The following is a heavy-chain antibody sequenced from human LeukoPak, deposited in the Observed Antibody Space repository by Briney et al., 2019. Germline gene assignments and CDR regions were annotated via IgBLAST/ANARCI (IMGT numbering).Heavy chain of an antibody. CDR3: ARVVYGSGSPDL. CDR1: GGSISGFY. D-gene: IGHD3-10*01. Sequence: TSSETLSLTCSVSGGSISGFYWSWIRQPPGKGLEWIGYIYYSGSTNYNPSLKSRVTISVDTSKNQFSLKLSSVTAADTAVYYCARVVYGSGSPDLWGQGTLVTVSS. V-gene: IGHV4-59*01. J-gene: IGHJ4*02. CDR2: IYYSGST.